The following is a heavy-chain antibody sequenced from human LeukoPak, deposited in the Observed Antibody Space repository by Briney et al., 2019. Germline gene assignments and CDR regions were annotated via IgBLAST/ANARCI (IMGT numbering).Heavy chain of an antibody. Sequence: PSQTLSLTCIVSGGSISSGDYYWSWIRQPPGKGLEWIGYIYYSGSTDYNPSLKSRATISVDTSKNQFSLKLSSVTAADTAVYYCARDHDREGYCFDYWGQGTLVTVSS. CDR2: IYYSGST. D-gene: IGHD2-15*01. J-gene: IGHJ4*02. CDR3: ARDHDREGYCFDY. CDR1: GGSISSGDYY. V-gene: IGHV4-30-4*01.